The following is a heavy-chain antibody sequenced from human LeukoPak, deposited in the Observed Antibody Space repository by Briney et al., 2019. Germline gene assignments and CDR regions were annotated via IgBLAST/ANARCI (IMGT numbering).Heavy chain of an antibody. CDR3: ARERVDYYDSSGHYNPLID. D-gene: IGHD3-22*01. CDR1: GFTFSSYG. V-gene: IGHV3-30*03. CDR2: ISYDGSNK. Sequence: PGRSLRLSCAASGFTFSSYGMHWVRQAPGKGLEWVAVISYDGSNKYYADSVKGRFTISRDNSKNTLYLQMNSLRAEDTAVYYCARERVDYYDSSGHYNPLIDWGQGTLVTVSS. J-gene: IGHJ4*02.